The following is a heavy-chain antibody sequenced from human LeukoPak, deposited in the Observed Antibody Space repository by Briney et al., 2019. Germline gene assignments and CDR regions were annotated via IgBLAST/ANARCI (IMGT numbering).Heavy chain of an antibody. CDR1: GYAFTSYG. J-gene: IGHJ4*02. CDR2: ISAYNGNT. D-gene: IGHD3-16*02. V-gene: IGHV1-18*01. CDR3: ARDLYYDYIWGSYRYFDY. Sequence: VASVKVSCKASGYAFTSYGISWVRQAPGQGLEWMGWISAYNGNTIYAQKLQGRVTMTTDTSTSTAYMELRSLRSDDTAVYYCARDLYYDYIWGSYRYFDYWGQGTLVTVSS.